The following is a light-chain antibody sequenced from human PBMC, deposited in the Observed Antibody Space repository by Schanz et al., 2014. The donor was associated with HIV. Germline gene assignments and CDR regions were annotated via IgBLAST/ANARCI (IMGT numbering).Light chain of an antibody. Sequence: QSALTQPASVSGSPGQSITISCTGTSSDVGSYNLVSWYQQHPGKAPKLMIYDVSNRPSGVSNRFSGSKSGTSASLAITGLQAEDEADYYCQSYDSSLSGHVVFGGGTKLTVL. CDR1: SSDVGSYNL. CDR3: QSYDSSLSGHVV. V-gene: IGLV2-14*02. J-gene: IGLJ2*01. CDR2: DVS.